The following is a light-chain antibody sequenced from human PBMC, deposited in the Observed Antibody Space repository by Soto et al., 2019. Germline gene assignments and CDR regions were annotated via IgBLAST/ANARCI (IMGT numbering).Light chain of an antibody. CDR2: DAS. CDR3: QQRSNWPPWT. V-gene: IGKV3-11*01. J-gene: IGKJ1*01. Sequence: EIVLTQSPATLSFSPGERATVSCRASQSINGYLAWYQHKPGQAPRLLIDDASNRATGIPARFSGSGSGTDFTLTISSLEPEDFAVYYCQQRSNWPPWTFGQGTKVDIK. CDR1: QSINGY.